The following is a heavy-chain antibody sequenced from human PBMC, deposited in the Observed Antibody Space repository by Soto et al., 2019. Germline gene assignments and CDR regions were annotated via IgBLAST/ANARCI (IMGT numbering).Heavy chain of an antibody. CDR2: MNSDGSRT. Sequence: EVQLVESGGGIVQPGGSLRLSCAASGFTFSTYWMHWVRQAPGKGLVWVSRMNSDGSRTSYADSVKGRFTISRDNAKNTLYLQMNSLRAEDKDVYYCARVPYCASCVDRHFDYWGQGTLVTVSS. V-gene: IGHV3-74*01. CDR3: ARVPYCASCVDRHFDY. J-gene: IGHJ4*02. D-gene: IGHD2-21*01. CDR1: GFTFSTYW.